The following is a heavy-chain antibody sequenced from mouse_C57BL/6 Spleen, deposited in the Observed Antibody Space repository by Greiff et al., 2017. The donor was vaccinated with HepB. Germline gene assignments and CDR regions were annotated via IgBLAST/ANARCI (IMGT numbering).Heavy chain of an antibody. Sequence: QVQLQQSGPELVKPGASVKISCKASGYAFSSSWMNWVKQRPGMGLEWIGRFYPGDGDTNYNGKFKGKATLTADKSSSSAYMQLSSLTSEDSAVYVCARLVTTGLYYFDYWGQGTTLTVSS. V-gene: IGHV1-82*01. CDR2: FYPGDGDT. CDR1: GYAFSSSW. D-gene: IGHD2-2*01. J-gene: IGHJ2*01. CDR3: ARLVTTGLYYFDY.